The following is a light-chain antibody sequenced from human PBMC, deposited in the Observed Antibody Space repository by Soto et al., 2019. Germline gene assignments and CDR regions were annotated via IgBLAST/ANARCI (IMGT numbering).Light chain of an antibody. CDR3: QQYGSSPET. CDR1: QSVGRK. V-gene: IGKV3-20*01. CDR2: GAS. Sequence: IVMSQSPATLSVSPGEGATLPCRASQSVGRKLVWYQQKAGQAPRPLIYGASSRPTGIPDRFSGSGSGTDFTLTISRLEPEDFAVYYCQQYGSSPETFGQGTKVDIK. J-gene: IGKJ1*01.